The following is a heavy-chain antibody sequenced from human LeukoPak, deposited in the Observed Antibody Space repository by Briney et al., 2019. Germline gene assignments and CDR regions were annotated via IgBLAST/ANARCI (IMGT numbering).Heavy chain of an antibody. Sequence: ASVKVSCKAFGYTFTGYYLHWVRQAPGQGLEWMGWISAYNGNTNYAQKLQGRVTMTTDTSTSTAYMELRSLRSDDTAVYYCARFLYCGGDCYPTPFDYWGQGTLVTVSP. V-gene: IGHV1-18*04. CDR2: ISAYNGNT. CDR3: ARFLYCGGDCYPTPFDY. D-gene: IGHD2-21*02. CDR1: GYTFTGYY. J-gene: IGHJ4*02.